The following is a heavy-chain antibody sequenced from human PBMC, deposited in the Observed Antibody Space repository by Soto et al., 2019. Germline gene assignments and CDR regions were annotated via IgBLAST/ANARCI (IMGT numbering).Heavy chain of an antibody. V-gene: IGHV3-21*01. CDR3: AIGLSDAYFQH. Sequence: EVQLVESGGGLVKPGGSLRLSCAASGFTFSSYSMNWVRQAPGKGLEWVASIRSSRSYIYYADSVKGRFTISRDNAKNTLCLNMNSMTAEDTAGYYFAIGLSDAYFQHWGQGTLVTVSS. D-gene: IGHD2-21*02. CDR1: GFTFSSYS. CDR2: IRSSRSYI. J-gene: IGHJ1*01.